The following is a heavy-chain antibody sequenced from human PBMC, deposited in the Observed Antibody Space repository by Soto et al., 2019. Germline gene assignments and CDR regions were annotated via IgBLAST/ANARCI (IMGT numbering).Heavy chain of an antibody. CDR2: ILVDGRT. CDR1: GFICSSYD. J-gene: IGHJ3*02. D-gene: IGHD2-8*02. V-gene: IGHV3-23*01. Sequence: LRLSCADSGFICSSYDMSWVRQAPGKGLEWVSTILVDGRTFYVDSVEGRFTISRDSSQNTVYLQMNSLTAGDTALYYCAKATATGGGAFEICGQGTMVTVSS. CDR3: AKATATGGGAFEI.